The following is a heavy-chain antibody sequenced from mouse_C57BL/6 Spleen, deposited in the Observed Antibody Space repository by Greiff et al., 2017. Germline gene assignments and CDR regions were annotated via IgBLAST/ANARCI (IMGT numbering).Heavy chain of an antibody. CDR1: GYAFSSSW. CDR2: IYPGDGDT. Sequence: VKLMESGPELVKPGASVKISCKASGYAFSSSWMNWVKQRPGQGLEWIGRIYPGDGDTNYNGKFKGNATLTAEKSSSTAYMQRSSLAAEDSAVYFCARGNRAYGGRGTLVTVSA. V-gene: IGHV1-82*01. CDR3: ARGNRAY. J-gene: IGHJ3*01.